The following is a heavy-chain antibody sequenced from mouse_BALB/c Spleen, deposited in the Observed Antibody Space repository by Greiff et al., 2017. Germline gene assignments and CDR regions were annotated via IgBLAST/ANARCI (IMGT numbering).Heavy chain of an antibody. CDR2: ISSDGGST. D-gene: IGHD1-1*01. V-gene: IGHV5-12-1*01. Sequence: EVHLVESGGGLVKPGGSLKLSCAAYGFAFRSYDMSWVRKTPEKRLEWVAYISSDGGSTYYPDTVKGRFNISRDNAKKPLYLQMSSLKSEDTAMYYCARWGTTDFDYWGQGTTLTVSS. CDR3: ARWGTTDFDY. J-gene: IGHJ2*01. CDR1: GFAFRSYD.